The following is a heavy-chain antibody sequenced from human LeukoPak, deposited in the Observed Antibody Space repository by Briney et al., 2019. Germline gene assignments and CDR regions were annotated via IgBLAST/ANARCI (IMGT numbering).Heavy chain of an antibody. J-gene: IGHJ6*03. V-gene: IGHV1-8*02. CDR2: MNPNSGDT. D-gene: IGHD3-22*01. CDR3: ARGVGEGSSGYGYYYYYMDV. Sequence: WASVKVSCKASGYTFTGYYMHWVRQAPGQGLEWMGWMNPNSGDTGYAQKFQGSVTMTRNTSISTAYMQLRSLRSEDTAVYYCARGVGEGSSGYGYYYYYMDVWGKGTTVTISS. CDR1: GYTFTGYY.